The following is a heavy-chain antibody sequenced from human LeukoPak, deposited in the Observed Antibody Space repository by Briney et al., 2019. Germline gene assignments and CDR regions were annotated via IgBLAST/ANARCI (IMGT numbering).Heavy chain of an antibody. D-gene: IGHD3-9*01. V-gene: IGHV3-23*01. CDR2: ISGSGGST. J-gene: IGHJ3*02. CDR3: AKDTGLREYYDTLTGYLLLEVFDI. CDR1: GFTFSSYA. Sequence: PGGSLRLSCAASGFTFSSYAMSWVRQAPGKGLEWVSAISGSGGSTYYADSVKGRFTISRDNSKNTLYLQINRVTAEGTAVYYCAKDTGLREYYDTLTGYLLLEVFDIWGQGTMVTVSS.